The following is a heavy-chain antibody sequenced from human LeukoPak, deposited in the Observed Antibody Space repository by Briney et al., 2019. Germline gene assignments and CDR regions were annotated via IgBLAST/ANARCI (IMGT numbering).Heavy chain of an antibody. D-gene: IGHD4-17*01. V-gene: IGHV3-33*06. J-gene: IGHJ4*02. CDR1: GFTFSSYG. CDR3: AKTGLYGDYIIGY. CDR2: TWYGGSNK. Sequence: GGSLRLSCAASGFTFSSYGMHWVRQARGKGLEWVAVTWYGGSNKYYADSVKGRFTISRDNSKNTLYLQMNSLRAEDTAVYYCAKTGLYGDYIIGYWGQGTLVTVSS.